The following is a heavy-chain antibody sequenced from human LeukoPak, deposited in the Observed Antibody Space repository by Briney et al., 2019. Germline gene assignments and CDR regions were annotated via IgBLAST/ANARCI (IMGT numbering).Heavy chain of an antibody. Sequence: SETLSLTCAVYGGSFSGYYWSWIRQPPGKGLEWIGEINHSGSTNYNPSLKSRVTISVDTSKNQFSLKLSSVTAADTAVYYCAREVSSSWANWFDPWGQGTLVTVSS. CDR2: INHSGST. CDR1: GGSFSGYY. CDR3: AREVSSSWANWFDP. D-gene: IGHD6-13*01. J-gene: IGHJ5*02. V-gene: IGHV4-34*01.